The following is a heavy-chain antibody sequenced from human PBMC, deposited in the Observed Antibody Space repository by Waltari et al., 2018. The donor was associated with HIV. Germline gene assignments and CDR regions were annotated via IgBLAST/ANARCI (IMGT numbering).Heavy chain of an antibody. CDR2: FGTA. CDR3: ANLPVGATAY. J-gene: IGHJ4*02. Sequence: KKPGSSVKVSCKASGGTFSSYAIFGTANYAQKFQGRVTITADESTSTAYMELSSLRSEDTAVYYCANLPVGATAYWGQGTLVTVSS. V-gene: IGHV1-69*01. CDR1: GGTFSSYA. D-gene: IGHD1-26*01.